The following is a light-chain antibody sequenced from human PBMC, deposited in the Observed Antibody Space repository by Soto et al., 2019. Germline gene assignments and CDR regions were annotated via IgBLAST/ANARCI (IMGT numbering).Light chain of an antibody. Sequence: DIQMTQSPSTLSASVGDRVTITCRARQNINTWLAWYQQKPGKAPKLLIHDASSLESGVPSRFSGTGSGTEFTLTITSLQPDDFATHYCQQYDTYSGTFGQGTKVEVK. J-gene: IGKJ1*01. V-gene: IGKV1-5*01. CDR1: QNINTW. CDR2: DAS. CDR3: QQYDTYSGT.